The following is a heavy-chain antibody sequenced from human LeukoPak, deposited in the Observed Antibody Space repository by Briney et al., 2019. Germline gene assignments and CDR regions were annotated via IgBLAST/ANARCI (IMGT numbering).Heavy chain of an antibody. J-gene: IGHJ4*02. CDR1: GFTFSSYA. D-gene: IGHD3-10*01. Sequence: GGSLRLSCAASGFTFSSYAMSWVRQAPGKGLEWVSAISGSGGSTYYADSVKGRFTISRDNSKNTLYLQMNSLRAEGTAVYYCAKVRYGSGSPNDYWGQGTLVTVSS. V-gene: IGHV3-23*01. CDR2: ISGSGGST. CDR3: AKVRYGSGSPNDY.